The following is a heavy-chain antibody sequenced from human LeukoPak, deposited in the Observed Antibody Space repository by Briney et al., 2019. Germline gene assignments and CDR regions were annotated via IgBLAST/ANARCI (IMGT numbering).Heavy chain of an antibody. Sequence: GGSLRLSCAASGFTFDDYAMHWVRQAPGKGREWVSGISWNSGSIGYADSVKGRFTISRDNAKNSLYLQMNSLRAEDTALYYCAKDRGIVGALGYWGQGTLVTVSS. J-gene: IGHJ4*02. V-gene: IGHV3-9*01. CDR1: GFTFDDYA. D-gene: IGHD1-26*01. CDR3: AKDRGIVGALGY. CDR2: ISWNSGSI.